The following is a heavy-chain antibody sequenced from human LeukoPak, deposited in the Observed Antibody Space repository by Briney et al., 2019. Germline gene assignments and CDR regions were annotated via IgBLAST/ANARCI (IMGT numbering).Heavy chain of an antibody. CDR1: GFTFSSYE. D-gene: IGHD6-13*01. Sequence: GGSLRLSCAASGFTFSSYEMNWVRQAPGKGLEWVSYISSSGSTIYYADSVKGRFTISRDNAKNSLYLQMNSLRAEDTAVYYCARDSSSWSLTFVYWGQGTLVTVSS. V-gene: IGHV3-48*03. CDR2: ISSSGSTI. CDR3: ARDSSSWSLTFVY. J-gene: IGHJ4*02.